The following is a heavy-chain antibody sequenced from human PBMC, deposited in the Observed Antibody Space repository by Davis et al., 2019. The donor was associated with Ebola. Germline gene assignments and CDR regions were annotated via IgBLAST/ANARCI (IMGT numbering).Heavy chain of an antibody. D-gene: IGHD3-10*01. J-gene: IGHJ4*02. CDR1: GFTFSNYA. CDR2: ISYDGSKK. CDR3: ARPIILLGGTGIDY. Sequence: PGGSLRLSCAASGFTFSNYAMHWVRQAPGKGLEWVAVISYDGSKKYYADSVKGRITISRDNSKNTLYLQMNSLRAEDTAVYYCARPIILLGGTGIDYWGQGTLVTVSS. V-gene: IGHV3-30*04.